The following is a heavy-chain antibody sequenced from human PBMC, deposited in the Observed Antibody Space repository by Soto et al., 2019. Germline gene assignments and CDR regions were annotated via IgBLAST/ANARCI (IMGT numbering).Heavy chain of an antibody. CDR2: SSATGAGT. CDR1: GFTFSSYG. J-gene: IGHJ4*02. CDR3: AKDRRAGGNYGFYSDF. D-gene: IGHD1-7*01. V-gene: IGHV3-23*01. Sequence: EVQLLESGGGLVQPGGSLRLSCAASGFTFSSYGMTWVRQAPGKGLEWVSFSSATGAGTYYAASVKGRFTLSRDNSKNPLHLQMTSLRADATAVYYWAKDRRAGGNYGFYSDFWGQGALVIVSS.